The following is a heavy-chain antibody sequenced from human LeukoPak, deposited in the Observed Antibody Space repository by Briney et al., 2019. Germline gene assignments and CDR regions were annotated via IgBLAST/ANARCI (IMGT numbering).Heavy chain of an antibody. J-gene: IGHJ6*04. CDR1: GFTFSSYE. V-gene: IGHV3-48*03. D-gene: IGHD3-10*02. CDR3: AELGITMIGGV. Sequence: GGSLRLSCAASGFTFSSYEMNWVRQAPGKGLEWDSYISSSGSTIYYADSVKGRFTISRDNAKNSLYLQMNSLRAEDTAVYYCAELGITMIGGVWGKGTTVTISS. CDR2: ISSSGSTI.